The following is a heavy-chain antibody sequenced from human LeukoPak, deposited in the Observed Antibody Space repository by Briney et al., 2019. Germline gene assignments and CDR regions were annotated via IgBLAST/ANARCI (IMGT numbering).Heavy chain of an antibody. CDR3: ARDIAYCGGDCYVQFDP. J-gene: IGHJ5*02. D-gene: IGHD2-21*02. V-gene: IGHV4-61*02. CDR1: GGSISSGSYY. CDR2: IYTSGST. Sequence: SETLSLTCTVSGGSISSGSYYWRWIRQPAGKGLEWVGRIYTSGSTNYNPSLKSRVTISVDTSKNQFPLKLSSVTAADTAVYYCARDIAYCGGDCYVQFDPWGQGTLVTVSS.